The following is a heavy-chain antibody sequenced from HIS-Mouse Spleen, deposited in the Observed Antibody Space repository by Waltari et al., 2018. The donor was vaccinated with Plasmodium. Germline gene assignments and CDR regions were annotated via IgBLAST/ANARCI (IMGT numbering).Heavy chain of an antibody. J-gene: IGHJ3*02. D-gene: IGHD7-27*01. CDR1: GGSFSGYY. CDR3: ARVAWGSAFDI. V-gene: IGHV4-34*01. Sequence: QVQLQQWGAGLLKPSETLSLTCPVYGGSFSGYYWSWIRQPPGKGLEWIGEISHSGSTNYNPSLKSRVTISVDTSKNQFSLKLSSVTAADTAVYYCARVAWGSAFDIWGQGTMVTVSS. CDR2: ISHSGST.